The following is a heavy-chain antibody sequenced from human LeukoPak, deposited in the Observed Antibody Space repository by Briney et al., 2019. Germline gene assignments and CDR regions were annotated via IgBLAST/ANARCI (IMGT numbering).Heavy chain of an antibody. D-gene: IGHD3-3*01. Sequence: GRSLRLSCAASGFTFDDYAMHWVRQAPGKSLEWVSGISWNSGSIGYADSVKGRFTISRDNAKNSLYLQMESLRAEDTAVYYCAKDTGSPADAITMEDNAFDIWGQGTMVTVSS. V-gene: IGHV3-9*01. CDR3: AKDTGSPADAITMEDNAFDI. CDR1: GFTFDDYA. J-gene: IGHJ3*02. CDR2: ISWNSGSI.